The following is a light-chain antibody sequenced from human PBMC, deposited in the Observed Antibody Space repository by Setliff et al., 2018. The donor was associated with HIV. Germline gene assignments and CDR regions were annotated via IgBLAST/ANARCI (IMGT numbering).Light chain of an antibody. J-gene: IGLJ1*01. CDR2: RNN. CDR3: AAWDDSLSGSYV. V-gene: IGLV1-47*01. CDR1: SSNIGSNH. Sequence: PGQRVTISCSGSSSNIGSNHVYWYQQLPGTTPKLLIYRNNQRPSGVPDRFSGSKSGTSASLAISGLRSEDEADYFCAAWDDSLSGSYVFGAGTKGTVL.